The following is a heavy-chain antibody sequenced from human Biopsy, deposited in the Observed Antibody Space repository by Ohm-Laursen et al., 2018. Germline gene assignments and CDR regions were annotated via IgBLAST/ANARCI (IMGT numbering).Heavy chain of an antibody. V-gene: IGHV4-61*01. J-gene: IGHJ4*02. CDR2: IYDRGSTA. Sequence: SETLSLTCTVSGDSVSSGSFYWTWIRQPPGQGLEYIGYIYDRGSTANYNLSLESRVTMSVDTSKNQFSLKLSSVTAADTAIYYCARGMRSSGWPYFDSWGQGTLVTVSS. CDR1: GDSVSSGSFY. CDR3: ARGMRSSGWPYFDS. D-gene: IGHD6-19*01.